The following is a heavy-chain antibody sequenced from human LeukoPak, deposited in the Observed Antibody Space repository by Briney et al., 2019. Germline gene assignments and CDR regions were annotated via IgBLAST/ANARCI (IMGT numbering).Heavy chain of an antibody. D-gene: IGHD3-22*01. CDR3: ARDVATPGMYDSRPN. CDR2: IYHSGST. V-gene: IGHV4-4*02. J-gene: IGHJ4*02. CDR1: GGSISSSNW. Sequence: PSGTLSLTCAVSGGSISSSNWWSWVRQPPGKGLEWIGEIYHSGSTNYNPSLKSRVTISVDKSKNQFSLKLSSVTAADTAVYYCARDVATPGMYDSRPNWGQGTLVTVSS.